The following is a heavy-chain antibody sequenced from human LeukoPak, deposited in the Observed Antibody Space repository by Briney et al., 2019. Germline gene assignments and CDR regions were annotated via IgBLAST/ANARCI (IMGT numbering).Heavy chain of an antibody. Sequence: SETLSLTCTVSGGSISSSSYYWGWIRQPPGKGLEWIGIIHYSGSSYYNPSLKSRVTMSVDTSKKQFSLKLSSVTAADTAVYYCARLYLWGGYRYWDNWGQGTLVTVSS. D-gene: IGHD3-16*02. CDR2: IHYSGSS. CDR1: GGSISSSSYY. CDR3: ARLYLWGGYRYWDN. J-gene: IGHJ4*02. V-gene: IGHV4-39*07.